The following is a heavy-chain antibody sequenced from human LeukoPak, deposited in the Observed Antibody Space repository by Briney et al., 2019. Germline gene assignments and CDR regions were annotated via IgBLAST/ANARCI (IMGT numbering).Heavy chain of an antibody. J-gene: IGHJ4*02. CDR1: GFTFSSYA. CDR2: ISGSGGST. V-gene: IGHV3-23*01. CDR3: AKVRGSSWYYSD. D-gene: IGHD6-13*01. Sequence: GGSLRLSCAASGFTFSSYAMSWVRQAPGKGLEWVSAISGSGGSTYYADSVKGRFTISRDNSENTLYLQMNSLRAEDTAVYYCAKVRGSSWYYSDWGQGTLVTVSS.